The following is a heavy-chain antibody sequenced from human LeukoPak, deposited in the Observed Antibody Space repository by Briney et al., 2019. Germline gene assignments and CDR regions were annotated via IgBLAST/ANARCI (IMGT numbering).Heavy chain of an antibody. CDR3: ARDEGIVVVITLYFQH. D-gene: IGHD3-22*01. J-gene: IGHJ1*01. V-gene: IGHV3-21*01. Sequence: GGSLRLSCAASGFTFSSYSMNWVRQAPGKGLEWVSSISSSSSYIYYADSVKGRFTISRDNSKNTLYLQMNSLRAEDTAVYYCARDEGIVVVITLYFQHWGQGTLVTVSS. CDR2: ISSSSSYI. CDR1: GFTFSSYS.